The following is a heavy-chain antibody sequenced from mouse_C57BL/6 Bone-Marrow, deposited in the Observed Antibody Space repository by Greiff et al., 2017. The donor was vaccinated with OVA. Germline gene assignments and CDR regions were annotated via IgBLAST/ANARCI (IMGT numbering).Heavy chain of an antibody. D-gene: IGHD1-1*01. CDR2: IRYDGSN. V-gene: IGHV3-6*01. J-gene: IGHJ1*03. CDR1: GYSITSGYY. CDR3: ARELRYFDV. Sequence: EVHLVESGPGLVKPSQSLSLTCSVTGYSITSGYYWNWIRQFPGNKLEWMGYIRYDGSNNYNPSLKNRISITRDTSKNQFFLKLNSVTTEDTATYYCARELRYFDVWGTGTTVTVSS.